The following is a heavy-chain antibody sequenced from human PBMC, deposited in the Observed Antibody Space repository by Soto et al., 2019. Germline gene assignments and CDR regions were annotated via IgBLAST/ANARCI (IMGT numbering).Heavy chain of an antibody. J-gene: IGHJ5*02. CDR2: INSKSDDT. V-gene: IGHV1-2*02. Sequence: ASGEVSCKASGYPFSDNEIHWLRRAPGQGLEWMGRINSKSDDTKYAQKFQGRVTMTRDTSISTAYLELSGLTSDDTATYYCARKHSLYYIWYALDPWGQGTMVTVSS. D-gene: IGHD3-22*01. CDR1: GYPFSDNE. CDR3: ARKHSLYYIWYALDP.